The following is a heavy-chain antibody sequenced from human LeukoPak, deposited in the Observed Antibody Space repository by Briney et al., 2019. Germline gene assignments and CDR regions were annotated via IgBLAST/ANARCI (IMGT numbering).Heavy chain of an antibody. D-gene: IGHD3-9*01. CDR2: VHYSGST. V-gene: IGHV4-59*12. CDR1: GVSIFSSY. Sequence: SETLSLTCTVSGVSIFSSYWNWVRQPPGKGLEWIGYVHYSGSTNYNPSLKSRVTISVDTSKSQFSLKLSSATAADTAVYYCATGRSIRYFDYWGQGTLLTVSS. CDR3: ATGRSIRYFDY. J-gene: IGHJ4*02.